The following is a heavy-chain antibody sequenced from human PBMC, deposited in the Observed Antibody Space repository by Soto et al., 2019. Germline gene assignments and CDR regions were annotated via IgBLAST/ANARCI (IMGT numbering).Heavy chain of an antibody. D-gene: IGHD2-15*01. Sequence: PGGSLRLSCAASGFTFSDYYMSWIRQAPGKGLEWVSYISSSGSTIYYADSVKGRFTISRDNAKNSLYLQMNSLRAEDTAVYYCARDSLKDIVVVVAATPAPPDYWGQGTLVTVSS. CDR2: ISSSGSTI. V-gene: IGHV3-11*01. CDR1: GFTFSDYY. CDR3: ARDSLKDIVVVVAATPAPPDY. J-gene: IGHJ4*02.